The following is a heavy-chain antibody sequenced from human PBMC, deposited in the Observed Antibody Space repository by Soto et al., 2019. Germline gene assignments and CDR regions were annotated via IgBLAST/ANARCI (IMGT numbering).Heavy chain of an antibody. CDR1: GDSISTVDYL. V-gene: IGHV4-30-4*01. Sequence: SETLSLTCSVSGDSISTVDYLWAWIRQPPGQALEYIGYIYKSTTTYYNPSFESRVAISLDTSKSQFSLTVTSVTAADTAVYFCARGRYCLTGRCFPNWFDSWGQGTLVTVSS. J-gene: IGHJ5*01. D-gene: IGHD2-15*01. CDR3: ARGRYCLTGRCFPNWFDS. CDR2: IYKSTTT.